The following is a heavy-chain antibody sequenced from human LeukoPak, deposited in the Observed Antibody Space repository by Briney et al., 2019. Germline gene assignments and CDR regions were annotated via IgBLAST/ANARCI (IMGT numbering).Heavy chain of an antibody. D-gene: IGHD6-13*01. CDR2: INPSGGST. CDR3: ATVLLSSSWHLDAFDI. CDR1: GYTFTSYY. J-gene: IGHJ3*02. Sequence: ASVKVSCKASGYTFTSYYMHWVRQAPGQGLEWMGIINPSGGSTSYAQKFQGRVTMTEDTSTDTAYMELSSLRSEDTAVYYCATVLLSSSWHLDAFDIWGQGTMVTVSS. V-gene: IGHV1-46*01.